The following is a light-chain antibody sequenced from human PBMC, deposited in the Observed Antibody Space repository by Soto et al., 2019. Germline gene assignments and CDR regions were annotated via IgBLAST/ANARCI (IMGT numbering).Light chain of an antibody. CDR1: SSNIASFE. CDR2: DTS. V-gene: IGLV1-40*01. J-gene: IGLJ1*01. CDR3: QSYDNSLXDYYD. Sequence: QSVLTQPPSVSGAPGQRVTISCTGSSSNIASFEVHWYQQLPGTAPKLLIYDTSNRPSGVPDRFSGSKSGTSASLAITGLQAEDEADYYCQSYDNSLXDYYDFGTGTKATVL.